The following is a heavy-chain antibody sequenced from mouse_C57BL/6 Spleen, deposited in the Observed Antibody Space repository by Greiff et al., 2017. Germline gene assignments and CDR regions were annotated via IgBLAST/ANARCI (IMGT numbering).Heavy chain of an antibody. CDR2: ISSGGDYI. V-gene: IGHV5-9-1*02. CDR3: TREGGSLPWFAC. Sequence: DVQLVESGEGLVKPGGSLKLSCAASGFTFSSYAMSWVRQTPEKRLEWVAYISSGGDYIYYADTVKGRFTISRDNARNTLYLQMSSLKSEDTAMYYCTREGGSLPWFACWGQGTLVTVSA. CDR1: GFTFSSYA. J-gene: IGHJ3*01.